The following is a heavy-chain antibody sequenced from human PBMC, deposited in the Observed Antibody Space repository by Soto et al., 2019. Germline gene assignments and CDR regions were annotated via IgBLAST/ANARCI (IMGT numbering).Heavy chain of an antibody. V-gene: IGHV4-59*01. CDR1: GGSISVYY. CDR2: IYDSGSP. D-gene: IGHD1-26*01. Sequence: SETLSLTCTISGGSISVYYWSWIRQPPGQALEWVGYIYDSGSPYYNPSLRSRVIISADTSKNQISLKLTSATAADTAVYYCARGVGSSPPRYWGRGTLVTVSS. CDR3: ARGVGSSPPRY. J-gene: IGHJ4*02.